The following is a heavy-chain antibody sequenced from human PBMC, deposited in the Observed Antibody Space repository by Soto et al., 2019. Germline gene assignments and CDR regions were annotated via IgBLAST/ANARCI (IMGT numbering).Heavy chain of an antibody. CDR1: GFNFGRFA. Sequence: GGSLRLASTAAGFNFGRFAMHWVRQAPGKGLEWLSVMSYDGNKKYYADSVKGRFTISRDHSKNTLFLQMNSLKPEESALSYCAKDRLTIFRVVHQLSGMDVWGQGTTVTVSS. V-gene: IGHV3-30-3*01. D-gene: IGHD3-3*01. CDR2: MSYDGNKK. J-gene: IGHJ6*02. CDR3: AKDRLTIFRVVHQLSGMDV.